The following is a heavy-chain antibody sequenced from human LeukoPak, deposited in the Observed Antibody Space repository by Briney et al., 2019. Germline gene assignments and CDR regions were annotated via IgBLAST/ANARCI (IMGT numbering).Heavy chain of an antibody. CDR2: IRSNSDGGTI. V-gene: IGHV3-15*07. Sequence: VGSLRLSCATSGFTFSNAWMNWVRQAPGKGLEWVGRIRSNSDGGTIDYAAPVKGRFTLSRDDSKTTLYLQMNSLRTEDTAVYYCATDFYDSTWGQGTLVTVSS. J-gene: IGHJ5*02. D-gene: IGHD3-22*01. CDR3: ATDFYDST. CDR1: GFTFSNAW.